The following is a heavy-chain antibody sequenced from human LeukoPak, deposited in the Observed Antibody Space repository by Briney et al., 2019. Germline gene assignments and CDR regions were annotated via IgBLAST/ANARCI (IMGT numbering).Heavy chain of an antibody. V-gene: IGHV3-23*01. CDR2: IPGSGGAT. D-gene: IGHD3-22*01. J-gene: IGHJ6*02. Sequence: GGSLRLSCEAFGFTFSSYAIRWVRQAPGTGLEWVSSIPGSGGATYYADSVRGRFSISRDSSKNTVYPQMNSLRDEDTAVYYCARARPWDSSRSYYFGMDVWGHGTTVTVSS. CDR3: ARARPWDSSRSYYFGMDV. CDR1: GFTFSSYA.